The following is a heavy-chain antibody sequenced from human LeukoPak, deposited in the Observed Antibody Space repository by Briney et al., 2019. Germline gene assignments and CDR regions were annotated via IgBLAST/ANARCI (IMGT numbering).Heavy chain of an antibody. CDR3: ATVGNYGGRTTSRYDY. Sequence: SETLSLTCTVSGGSISSSSYYWGWLRQPPGTGLEWIGSIYYSGSTYYNPSLKSRVTISVDTSKNQFSLKLSSVTAADTAVYYCATVGNYGGRTTSRYDYWGQGTLVTVSS. V-gene: IGHV4-39*01. D-gene: IGHD4-23*01. CDR1: GGSISSSSYY. CDR2: IYYSGST. J-gene: IGHJ4*02.